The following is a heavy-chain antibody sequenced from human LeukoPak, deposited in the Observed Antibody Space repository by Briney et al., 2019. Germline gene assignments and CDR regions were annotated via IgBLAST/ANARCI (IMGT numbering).Heavy chain of an antibody. CDR3: ATDRYYTMNT. CDR1: GDPFSASW. CDR2: ISSDGSII. J-gene: IGHJ6*02. Sequence: PGGSLRLSCAASGDPFSASWMHWVRQAPGKGLAWVSHISSDGSIIVYADAVKGRFTISRDNAKNTLYLQMNSLRVDDTAVYYCATDRYYTMNTWGQGTTVTVSS. D-gene: IGHD1-26*01. V-gene: IGHV3-74*01.